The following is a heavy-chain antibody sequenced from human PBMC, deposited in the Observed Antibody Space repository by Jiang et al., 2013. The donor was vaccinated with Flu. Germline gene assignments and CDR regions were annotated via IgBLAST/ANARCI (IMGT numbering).Heavy chain of an antibody. D-gene: IGHD6-6*01. J-gene: IGHJ6*02. CDR1: GFTFSSYA. CDR3: ARMGFGSSSVYYYYYGMDV. Sequence: VQLVESGGGVVQPGRSLRLSCAASGFTFSSYAMHWVRQAPGKGLEWVAVISYDGSNKYYADSVKGRFTISRDNSKNTLYLQMNSLRAEDTAVYYCARMGFGSSSVYYYYYGMDVWGQGTTVTV. CDR2: ISYDGSNK. V-gene: IGHV3-30*04.